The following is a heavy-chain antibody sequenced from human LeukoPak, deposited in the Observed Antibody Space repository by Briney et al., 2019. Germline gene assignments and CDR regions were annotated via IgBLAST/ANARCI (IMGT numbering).Heavy chain of an antibody. Sequence: GGSLRLSCAASGVTLRNHAMIWVRQAPGGGLEWVSYISGSGAMTYYADSVKGRFTISREKAMDTLYMQKKSLRDDDTAVYYCAKDRVDASGSLFDSWGQGSLVIVSS. CDR3: AKDRVDASGSLFDS. CDR2: ISGSGAMT. J-gene: IGHJ4*02. V-gene: IGHV3-23*01. CDR1: GVTLRNHA. D-gene: IGHD3-10*01.